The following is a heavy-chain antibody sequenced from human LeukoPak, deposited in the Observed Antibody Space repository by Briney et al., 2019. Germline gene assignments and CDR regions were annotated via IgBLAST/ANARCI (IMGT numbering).Heavy chain of an antibody. CDR3: AKDPGGQWLVHGTAEYFQH. CDR2: IWSDGTNK. Sequence: GGSLRLSCAASGFTFSAYDMHWVRQAPGKGLEWVAVIWSDGTNKYYADSVKGRFTISRDNSKDTLHVQMSSLRAEDTAVYYCAKDPGGQWLVHGTAEYFQHWGQGTLVTVSS. CDR1: GFTFSAYD. D-gene: IGHD6-19*01. J-gene: IGHJ1*01. V-gene: IGHV3-33*06.